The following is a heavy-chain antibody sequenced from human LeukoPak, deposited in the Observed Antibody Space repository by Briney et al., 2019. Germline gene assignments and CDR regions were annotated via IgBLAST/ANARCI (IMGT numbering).Heavy chain of an antibody. CDR2: IYYSGST. CDR1: GGSVSRSPYY. Sequence: SETLSLTCTVSGGSVSRSPYYCGWIRQPPGKGLGWIGNIYYSGSTYYNPSLKSRSTISVDTSKKQFSLKLSSVTAADTAFYYCARYIVSYPHDAFDIWGQGTMVTVSS. J-gene: IGHJ3*02. CDR3: ARYIVSYPHDAFDI. D-gene: IGHD1-26*01. V-gene: IGHV4-39*07.